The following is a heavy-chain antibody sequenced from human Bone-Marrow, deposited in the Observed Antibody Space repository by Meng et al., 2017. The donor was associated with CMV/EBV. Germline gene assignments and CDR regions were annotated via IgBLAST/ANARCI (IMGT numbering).Heavy chain of an antibody. CDR2: IYYSGST. J-gene: IGHJ5*02. D-gene: IGHD3-22*01. V-gene: IGHV4-30-4*08. CDR1: GGSISSGDYY. CDR3: ARDMGSSGYYGNNWFDP. Sequence: VRRQESGPGLVKPSQTLSLTCTVSGGSISSGDYYWSWIRQPPGKGLEWIGYIYYSGSTYYNPSLKSRVTISVDTSKNQFSLKLSSVTAADTAVYYCARDMGSSGYYGNNWFDPWGQGTLVTVSS.